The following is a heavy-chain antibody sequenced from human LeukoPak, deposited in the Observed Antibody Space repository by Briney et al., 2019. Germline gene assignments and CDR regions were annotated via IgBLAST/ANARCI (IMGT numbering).Heavy chain of an antibody. V-gene: IGHV3-7*01. CDR2: INKDGSKE. Sequence: GGSLRLSCAASGFTLSSYWMSCVRQAPGKGLESVANINKDGSKEYYVDSVQGRSTISRDKAKKYLFMQMNRLRAEDTAVYYCARPIYSSSWDAFNIWGQGTMVTVSS. CDR1: GFTLSSYW. J-gene: IGHJ3*02. D-gene: IGHD6-13*01. CDR3: ARPIYSSSWDAFNI.